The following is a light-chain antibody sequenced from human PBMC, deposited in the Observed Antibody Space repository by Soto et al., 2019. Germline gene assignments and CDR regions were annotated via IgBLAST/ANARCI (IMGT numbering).Light chain of an antibody. V-gene: IGKV1-39*01. J-gene: IGKJ1*01. CDR3: QPSYSTPRT. CDR1: QSIRNY. Sequence: DIQMTQSPSSLSASVGDRVTITCRASQSIRNYLNWYQQKPGKAPKLLMYAASILQSGVPSRFGGSGSGTAFTLTISSLQPEDFATYYCQPSYSTPRTFGQGTKVEIK. CDR2: AAS.